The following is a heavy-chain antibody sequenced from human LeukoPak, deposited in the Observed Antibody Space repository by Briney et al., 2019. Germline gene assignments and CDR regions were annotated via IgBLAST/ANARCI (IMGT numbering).Heavy chain of an antibody. Sequence: PSETLSLTCTVSGGSISSYYWSWIRQPPGKGLEWIGYIYYSGSTNYNPSLKSRVTISVDTSKNQFSLKLTSVTAADTAVYYCARGRGIGELRWGQGTLVTVSS. V-gene: IGHV4-59*01. D-gene: IGHD3-10*01. CDR1: GGSISSYY. CDR3: ARGRGIGELR. J-gene: IGHJ4*02. CDR2: IYYSGST.